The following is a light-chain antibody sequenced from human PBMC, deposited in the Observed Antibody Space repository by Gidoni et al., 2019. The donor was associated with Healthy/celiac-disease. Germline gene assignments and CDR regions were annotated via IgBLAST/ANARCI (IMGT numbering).Light chain of an antibody. Sequence: DIQMTQSPSSVSASVGDRVTITCRASQGISSWLAWYHQKPGKAPKLLIYAASSLQSGVPSRFSGSGSGTDFTLTISSLQPEDFATYYFQQANSFPPTFXXXTKVEIK. CDR3: QQANSFPPT. J-gene: IGKJ1*01. CDR1: QGISSW. CDR2: AAS. V-gene: IGKV1-12*01.